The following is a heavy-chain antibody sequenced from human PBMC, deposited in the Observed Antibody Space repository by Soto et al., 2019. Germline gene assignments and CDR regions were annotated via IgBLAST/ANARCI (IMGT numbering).Heavy chain of an antibody. J-gene: IGHJ4*02. V-gene: IGHV3-33*01. CDR1: GFTFSSYG. D-gene: IGHD4-17*01. CDR3: ASLTTADHIFDY. CDR2: IWYDGSNK. Sequence: QVQLVESGGGVVQPGRSLRLSCAASGFTFSSYGMHWVRQAPGKGLEWVAVIWYDGSNKYYADSVKGRFTISRDNSKNTLYLQMNSLRAEDTAVYYCASLTTADHIFDYWGQGTLVTVSS.